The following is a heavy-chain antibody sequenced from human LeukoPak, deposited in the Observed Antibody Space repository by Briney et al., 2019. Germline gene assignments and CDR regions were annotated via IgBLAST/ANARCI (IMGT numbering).Heavy chain of an antibody. CDR2: INPNSGGT. Sequence: ASVKVSCKASGYTFTSYHMHWVRQAPGQGLEWMGLINPNSGGTNYAQKLQGRVTMTRDTSINTAYLDLSRLRCEDTGVYYCERGVGGYSGYDAFDYWGQGTLVTVSS. J-gene: IGHJ4*02. CDR1: GYTFTSYH. D-gene: IGHD5-12*01. V-gene: IGHV1-2*02. CDR3: ERGVGGYSGYDAFDY.